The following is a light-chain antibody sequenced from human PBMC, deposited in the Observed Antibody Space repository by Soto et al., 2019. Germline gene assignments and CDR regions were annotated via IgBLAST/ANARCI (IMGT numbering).Light chain of an antibody. Sequence: QCALTQPPSVCGSPGQSVTISCTGTSTAFVRYNRLSWYQQPPGTAPKLIIYAASDRPSGVPDRFSGSKSGNTAALTISGLQAADEADYYCSLYTSDNTYGFGTGTKVTVL. CDR2: AAS. CDR3: SLYTSDNTYG. V-gene: IGLV2-18*01. CDR1: STAFVRYNR. J-gene: IGLJ1*01.